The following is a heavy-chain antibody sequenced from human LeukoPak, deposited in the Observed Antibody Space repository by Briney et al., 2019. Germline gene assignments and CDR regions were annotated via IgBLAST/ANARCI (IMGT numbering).Heavy chain of an antibody. CDR2: IYYSGST. CDR1: GGSISSSSYY. D-gene: IGHD6-13*01. J-gene: IGHJ4*02. Sequence: SETLSLTRTVSGGSISSSSYYWGWIRQPPGKGLEWIGSIYYSGSTYYNPSLKSRVTISVDTSKNQFSLKLGSVTAADTAVYYCARHGSIATGAFTHWGQGTLVTVSS. V-gene: IGHV4-39*01. CDR3: ARHGSIATGAFTH.